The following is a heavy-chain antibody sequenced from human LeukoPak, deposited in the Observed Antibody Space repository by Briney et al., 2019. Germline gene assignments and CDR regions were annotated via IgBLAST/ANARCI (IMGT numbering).Heavy chain of an antibody. CDR2: IYYSGST. D-gene: IGHD5-12*01. Sequence: SETLSLTCTVSGGSISSYYGRWIRQPPGKGLEWIGYIYYSGSTNYNPSLKSRVTISVDTSRNQFSLKLSSVTAADTAVYYCARVVNGYDFQYYFDYWGQGTLVTVSS. CDR3: ARVVNGYDFQYYFDY. V-gene: IGHV4-59*01. CDR1: GGSISSYY. J-gene: IGHJ4*02.